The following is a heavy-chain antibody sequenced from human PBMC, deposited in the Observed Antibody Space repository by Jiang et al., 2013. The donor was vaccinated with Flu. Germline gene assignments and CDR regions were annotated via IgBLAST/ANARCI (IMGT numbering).Heavy chain of an antibody. CDR1: FTSYA. V-gene: IGHV7-4-1*02. J-gene: IGHJ5*02. Sequence: FTSYAMNWVRQAPGQGLEWMGWINTNTGNPTYAQGFTGRFVFSLDTSVSTAYLQISSLKAEDTAVYYCARGRPPVFDGYDFLWWFDPWGQGTLVTVSS. D-gene: IGHD5-12*01. CDR3: ARGRPPVFDGYDFLWWFDP. CDR2: INTNTGNP.